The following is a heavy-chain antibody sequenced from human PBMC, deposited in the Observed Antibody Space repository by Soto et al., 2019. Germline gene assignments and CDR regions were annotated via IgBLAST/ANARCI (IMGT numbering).Heavy chain of an antibody. CDR1: GGTFSSYA. CDR2: IIPIFGTA. D-gene: IGHD3-9*01. Sequence: QVQLVQSGAEVKKPGSSVKVSCKASGGTFSSYAISWVRQAPGQGLEWMGGIIPIFGTANYAQKFQGRVTITADESTSTAYMELSSLRSEDTAVYYCATPSRPYYDILTVYNFPLYYYGMYVWGQGTTVTVSS. V-gene: IGHV1-69*01. CDR3: ATPSRPYYDILTVYNFPLYYYGMYV. J-gene: IGHJ6*02.